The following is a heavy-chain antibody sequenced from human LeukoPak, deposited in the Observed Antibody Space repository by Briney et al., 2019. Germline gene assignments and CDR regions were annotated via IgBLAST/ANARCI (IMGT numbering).Heavy chain of an antibody. CDR3: AERYDVLSGYYPPLDY. Sequence: GRSLRLSCEASGFTFSSYGMYWVRQAPGKGLEWVAVISHDGSNKYYADSVKGRFTISRDNSKNTLYLQMDSLRAEDTAVYYCAERYDVLSGYYPPLDYWGQGTLVTVSS. D-gene: IGHD3-3*01. V-gene: IGHV3-30*18. CDR2: ISHDGSNK. J-gene: IGHJ4*02. CDR1: GFTFSSYG.